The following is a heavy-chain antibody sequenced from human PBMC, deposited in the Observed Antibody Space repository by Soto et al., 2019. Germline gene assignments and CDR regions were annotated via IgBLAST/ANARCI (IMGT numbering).Heavy chain of an antibody. CDR1: GFTFSDYY. D-gene: IGHD3-10*01. CDR2: ISSSSSTI. CDR3: ARDFGSVLWFGELLYPNWFDP. J-gene: IGHJ5*02. V-gene: IGHV3-11*04. Sequence: GGSLRLSCAASGFTFSDYYMSWNRQAPGKGLEWVSYISSSSSTIYYADSVKGRFTISRDNAKNSLYLQMNSLRAEDTAVYYCARDFGSVLWFGELLYPNWFDPWGQGTLVTVSS.